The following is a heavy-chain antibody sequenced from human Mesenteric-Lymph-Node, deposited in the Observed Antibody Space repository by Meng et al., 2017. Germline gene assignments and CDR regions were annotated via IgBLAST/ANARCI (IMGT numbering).Heavy chain of an antibody. D-gene: IGHD6-13*01. J-gene: IGHJ4*02. CDR1: GFTFDDYA. V-gene: IGHV3-9*01. Sequence: SLKISCAASGFTFDDYAMHWVRQAPGKGLEWVSGISWNSGSIGYADSVKGRFTISRDNAKNSLYLQMDSLRAEDTAVYYCAKYSSRSLDYWGQGTLVTVSS. CDR3: AKYSSRSLDY. CDR2: ISWNSGSI.